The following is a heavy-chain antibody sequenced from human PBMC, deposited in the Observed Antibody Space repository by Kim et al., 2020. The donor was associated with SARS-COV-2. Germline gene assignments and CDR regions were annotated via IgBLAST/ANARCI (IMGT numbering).Heavy chain of an antibody. CDR2: ST. Sequence: STNYNPSLKSRVTISVDTSKNQFSLKLSSVTAADTAVYYCARDLSDPWNYGMDVWGQGTTVTVSS. D-gene: IGHD5-12*01. J-gene: IGHJ6*02. CDR3: ARDLSDPWNYGMDV. V-gene: IGHV4-59*01.